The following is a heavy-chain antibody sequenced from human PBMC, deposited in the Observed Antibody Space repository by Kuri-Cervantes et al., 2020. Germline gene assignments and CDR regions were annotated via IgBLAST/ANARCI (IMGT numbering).Heavy chain of an antibody. CDR2: ISGGGGTT. CDR1: GFTFSGCA. D-gene: IGHD6-13*01. V-gene: IGHV3-23*01. Sequence: GESLKISCAASGFTFSGCAMNWVRQAPSKGLEWVSSISGGGGTTYHADYVKGRFTISRDNSKNTLSLQMNSLRDKDTAIYYCVKAVSSTSWYKFDFWGQGILVTVSS. J-gene: IGHJ4*02. CDR3: VKAVSSTSWYKFDF.